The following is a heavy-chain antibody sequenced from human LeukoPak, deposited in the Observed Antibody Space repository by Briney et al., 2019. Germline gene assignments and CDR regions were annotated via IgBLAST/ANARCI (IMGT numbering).Heavy chain of an antibody. CDR1: GYTFTSYY. CDR2: MNPNSGNT. J-gene: IGHJ5*02. Sequence: WASVKVSCKASGYTFTSYYMHWVRQATGQGLEWIGWMNPNSGNTGYAQKFQGRVTLTRSTSISTAYMELRSLTSEDTAVYYCARDYGGNSGWFDPWGQGTLVTVSS. D-gene: IGHD4-23*01. CDR3: ARDYGGNSGWFDP. V-gene: IGHV1-8*02.